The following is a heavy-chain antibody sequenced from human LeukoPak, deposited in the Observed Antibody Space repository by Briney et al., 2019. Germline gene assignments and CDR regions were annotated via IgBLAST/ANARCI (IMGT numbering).Heavy chain of an antibody. D-gene: IGHD5-12*01. J-gene: IGHJ4*02. CDR3: ASLGYSGYDYDGY. V-gene: IGHV1-2*02. CDR1: GYTFTGYY. Sequence: GASVKVSCKASGYTFTGYYIHWVRQAPGQGLEWTGWINPYSGGTNYAPKFQGRVTMTRDTSISTAYMELSRLRSDDTALYYCASLGYSGYDYDGYWGQGTLVTVSS. CDR2: INPYSGGT.